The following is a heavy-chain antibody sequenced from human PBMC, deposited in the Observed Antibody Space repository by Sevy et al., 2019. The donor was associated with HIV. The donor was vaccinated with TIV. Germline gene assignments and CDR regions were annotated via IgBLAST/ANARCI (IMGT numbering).Heavy chain of an antibody. J-gene: IGHJ5*02. CDR2: IKQAGSEK. CDR3: ARDQYYDFWSGDS. Sequence: GGSLRLSCAASGFTFSSYWMSWVRQAPGKGLEWVANIKQAGSEKYYVDSVKGRFTISRDNAKNSLYLQMNSPRAEDTAAYYCARDQYYDFWSGDSWGQGTLVTVSS. V-gene: IGHV3-7*03. CDR1: GFTFSSYW. D-gene: IGHD3-3*01.